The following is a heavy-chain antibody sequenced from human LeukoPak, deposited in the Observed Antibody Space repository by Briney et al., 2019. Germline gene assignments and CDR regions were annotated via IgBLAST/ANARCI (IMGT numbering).Heavy chain of an antibody. D-gene: IGHD6-19*01. V-gene: IGHV1-18*01. Sequence: ASVKVSCKASGYTFTSYGISWVRQAPGQGLEWMGWISAYNGNTNYAQKLQGRVTMTTDTSTSTAYMELRSLRSDDTAVYYCARVFNGIAVAGTWFDPWCQGTLVTVSS. CDR1: GYTFTSYG. J-gene: IGHJ5*02. CDR2: ISAYNGNT. CDR3: ARVFNGIAVAGTWFDP.